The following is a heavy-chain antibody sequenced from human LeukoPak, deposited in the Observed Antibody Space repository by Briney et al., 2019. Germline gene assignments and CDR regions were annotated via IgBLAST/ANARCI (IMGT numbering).Heavy chain of an antibody. CDR2: LYYSGYT. V-gene: IGHV4-59*01. J-gene: IGHJ4*02. D-gene: IGHD1-1*01. CDR3: ARISNWNDGYFDY. CDR1: GGSISSYY. Sequence: SETLSLTCTVSGGSISSYYWSWIRQPPGKGLEWIGYLYYSGYTNYNPSLKSRVTISVDTFKNQFSLKLSSVTAADTAVYYCARISNWNDGYFDYWGQGTLVFVSS.